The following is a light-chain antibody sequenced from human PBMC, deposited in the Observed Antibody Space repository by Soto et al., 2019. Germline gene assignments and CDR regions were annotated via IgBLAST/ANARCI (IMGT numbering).Light chain of an antibody. Sequence: IQMRQSQSSLSASVGDRVTITCQASQNINNYLNWYQQKPGRAPKLLIYDASNLEAGVPSRFRGSGSGTDFTFTISRLQPEDIATYYCQQYENLPTFGQGTRLEI. V-gene: IGKV1-33*01. CDR1: QNINNY. J-gene: IGKJ5*01. CDR2: DAS. CDR3: QQYENLPT.